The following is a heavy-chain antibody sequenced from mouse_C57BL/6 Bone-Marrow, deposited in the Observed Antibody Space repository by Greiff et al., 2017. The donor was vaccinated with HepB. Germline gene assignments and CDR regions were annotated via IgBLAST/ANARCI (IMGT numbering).Heavy chain of an antibody. D-gene: IGHD3-1*01. V-gene: IGHV2-6*01. Sequence: VQLQESGPGLVAPSQSLSITCTVSGFSLTSYGVDWVRQSPGKGLEWLGVIWGVGSTNYNSALKSRLSISKDNSKSQVFLKRNSLQTDDTAMYYCASGGYGFAYWGQGTLVTVSA. CDR3: ASGGYGFAY. CDR1: GFSLTSYG. CDR2: IWGVGST. J-gene: IGHJ3*01.